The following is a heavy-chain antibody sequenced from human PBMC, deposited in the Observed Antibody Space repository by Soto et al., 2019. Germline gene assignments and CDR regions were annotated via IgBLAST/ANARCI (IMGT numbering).Heavy chain of an antibody. Sequence: PSETLSLTCAVSGGSISSGGYSWSWIRQPPGKGLEWIGSIYYSGSTYYNPSLKSRVTISVDTPKNQFSLKLSSVTAADTAVYYCARYSPELWFGEFSWFDPLGQGTLVTGSS. CDR2: IYYSGST. J-gene: IGHJ5*02. V-gene: IGHV4-30-2*03. CDR1: GGSISSGGYS. D-gene: IGHD3-10*01. CDR3: ARYSPELWFGEFSWFDP.